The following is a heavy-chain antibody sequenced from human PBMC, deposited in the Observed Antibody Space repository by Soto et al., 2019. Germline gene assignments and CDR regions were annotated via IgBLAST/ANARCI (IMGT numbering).Heavy chain of an antibody. D-gene: IGHD6-19*01. CDR3: ARVAETGYTSGWYYFDY. J-gene: IGHJ4*02. V-gene: IGHV1-69*14. Sequence: QVQLVQSGADVKKPGSSVKVSCEVSGGTFSNYAFTWVRQGPGQGLEWMGGIIPIFGTASYARQFKGRVAISADKSTTTTYMELSNLTSEDTAVYYCARVAETGYTSGWYYFDYWGQGSLVTVSS. CDR2: IIPIFGTA. CDR1: GGTFSNYA.